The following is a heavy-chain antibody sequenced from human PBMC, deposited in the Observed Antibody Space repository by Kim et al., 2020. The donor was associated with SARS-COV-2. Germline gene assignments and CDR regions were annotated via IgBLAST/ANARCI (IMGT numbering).Heavy chain of an antibody. J-gene: IGHJ3*02. V-gene: IGHV1-69*04. Sequence: NYAQKFQGRVTITADKATSTAYMELSSLRSEDTAVYYCARDQDSSGAFDIWGQGTMVTVSS. D-gene: IGHD3-22*01. CDR3: ARDQDSSGAFDI.